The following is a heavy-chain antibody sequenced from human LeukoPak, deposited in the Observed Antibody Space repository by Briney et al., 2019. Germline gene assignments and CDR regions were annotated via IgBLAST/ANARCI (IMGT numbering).Heavy chain of an antibody. CDR1: GGSISSYY. D-gene: IGHD6-13*01. Sequence: PSETLSLTCTVSGGSISSYYWSWIRQPPGKGLEWIGYIYYSGSTYYNPSLKSRVTISVDTSKNQFSLKLSSVTAADTAVYYCARTYPRGIAAAGSLWFDPWGQGTLVTVSS. V-gene: IGHV4-59*08. CDR2: IYYSGST. CDR3: ARTYPRGIAAAGSLWFDP. J-gene: IGHJ5*02.